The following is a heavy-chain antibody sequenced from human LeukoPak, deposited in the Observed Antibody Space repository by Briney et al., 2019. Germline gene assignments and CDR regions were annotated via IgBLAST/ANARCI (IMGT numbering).Heavy chain of an antibody. Sequence: GGSLRLSCATSGFSFNNYGMSWVRQAPGKGLEWISYIISDGNYKLYADSVRGRFTISRDNGKNSLYLQMNSLRAEDTAVYYCAREEPNCGGDCHQLWGQGTLVTVSS. V-gene: IGHV3-21*05. CDR1: GFSFNNYG. D-gene: IGHD2-21*02. CDR2: IISDGNYK. CDR3: AREEPNCGGDCHQL. J-gene: IGHJ4*02.